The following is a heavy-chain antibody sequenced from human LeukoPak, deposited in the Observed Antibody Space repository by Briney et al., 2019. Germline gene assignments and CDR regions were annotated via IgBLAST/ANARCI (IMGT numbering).Heavy chain of an antibody. D-gene: IGHD3-10*01. CDR3: AKQKSGSGSYFDH. J-gene: IGHJ4*02. Sequence: PSETLSLTCTVSGGSISSSTYYWGWIRQPRGKGLEWIGSIYYSGSTYYNPSLKSRVTISVDTSKNHFSLKLNSATAADTAVYYCAKQKSGSGSYFDHWGQGTLVTVSS. V-gene: IGHV4-39*01. CDR2: IYYSGST. CDR1: GGSISSSTYY.